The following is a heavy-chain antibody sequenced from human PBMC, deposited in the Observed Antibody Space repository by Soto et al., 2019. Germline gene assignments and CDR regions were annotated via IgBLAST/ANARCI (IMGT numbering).Heavy chain of an antibody. J-gene: IGHJ4*02. CDR3: ARDDSSSWYGYFDY. Sequence: SETLSLTCAVYGGSFSGYYWSWIRQPPGKGLEWIGEIHHSGSTNYNPSLKSRVTISVDTSKTQFSLNLSSVTAADTAVYYCARDDSSSWYGYFDYWGQGTLVTVSS. CDR1: GGSFSGYY. V-gene: IGHV4-34*01. D-gene: IGHD6-13*01. CDR2: IHHSGST.